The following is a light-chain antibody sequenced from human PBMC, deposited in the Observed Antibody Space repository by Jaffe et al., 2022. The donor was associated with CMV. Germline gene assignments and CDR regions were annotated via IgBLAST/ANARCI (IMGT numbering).Light chain of an antibody. CDR1: SSNIGAGYD. CDR3: QSYDSSLSGSRPYVV. J-gene: IGLJ2*01. CDR2: GNS. Sequence: QSVLTQPPSVSGAPGQRVTISCTGSSSNIGAGYDVHWYQQLPGTAPKLLIYGNSNRPSGVPDRFSGSKSGTSASLAITGLQAEDEADYYCQSYDSSLSGSRPYVVFGGGTKLTVL. V-gene: IGLV1-40*01.